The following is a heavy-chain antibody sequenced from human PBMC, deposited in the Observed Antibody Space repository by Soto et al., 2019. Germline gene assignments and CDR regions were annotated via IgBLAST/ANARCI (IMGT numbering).Heavy chain of an antibody. CDR2: ISWSSGSI. CDR1: GFTFNDYA. CDR3: ANFARGGSDAFDI. V-gene: IGHV3-9*01. D-gene: IGHD3-10*01. Sequence: LRLSCAASGFTFNDYAMHWVRQAPGKGLEWVSGISWSSGSILYADSVKGRFTMSRVDAKNSLYLQMNSLRAEDTAVYYCANFARGGSDAFDIWGQGTMVTVSS. J-gene: IGHJ3*02.